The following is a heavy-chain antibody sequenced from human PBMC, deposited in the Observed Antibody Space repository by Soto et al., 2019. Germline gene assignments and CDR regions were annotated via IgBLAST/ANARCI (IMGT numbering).Heavy chain of an antibody. CDR3: ARSLVETTSLFDY. D-gene: IGHD2-15*01. J-gene: IGHJ4*02. CDR1: GYIFIHCF. Sequence: QVQLVQSGAEMKQPGASVKLSCQASGYIFIHCFMHWGRQSPGQGLGWMGGINPSSGTTTYAQTLQGRVTVTRDTSTSTVYMELSILGSGDTAMYYCARSLVETTSLFDYWGQGSLVPVSA. V-gene: IGHV1-46*01. CDR2: INPSSGTT.